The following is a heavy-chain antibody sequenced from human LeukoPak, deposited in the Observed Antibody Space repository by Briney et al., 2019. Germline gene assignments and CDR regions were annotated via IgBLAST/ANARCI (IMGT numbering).Heavy chain of an antibody. CDR1: GGSFSTYY. CDR2: INHSGGT. V-gene: IGHV4-34*01. J-gene: IGHJ4*02. D-gene: IGHD3-16*02. CDR3: ARVGTYDYVWGSYRSNLDY. Sequence: SETLSLTCDVYGGSFSTYYWSWIRQPPGKGLEWIGEINHSGGTSYNPSLKSRVTISVDTSKNQFSLKLSSVTVADTAVYYCARVGTYDYVWGSYRSNLDYWGQGTLVTVSS.